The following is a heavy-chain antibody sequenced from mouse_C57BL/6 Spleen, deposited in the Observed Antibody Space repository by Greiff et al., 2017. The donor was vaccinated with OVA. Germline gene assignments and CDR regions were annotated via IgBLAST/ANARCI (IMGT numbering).Heavy chain of an antibody. CDR1: GYTFTSYW. V-gene: IGHV1-74*01. CDR3: ANAYYSNSFAY. Sequence: QVQLKQPGAELVKPGASVKVSCKASGYTFTSYWMHWVKQRPGQGLEWIGRIHPSDSDTNYNQKFKGKATLTVDKSSSTAYMQLSSLTSEDSAVYYCANAYYSNSFAYWGQGTLVTVSA. CDR2: IHPSDSDT. D-gene: IGHD2-5*01. J-gene: IGHJ3*01.